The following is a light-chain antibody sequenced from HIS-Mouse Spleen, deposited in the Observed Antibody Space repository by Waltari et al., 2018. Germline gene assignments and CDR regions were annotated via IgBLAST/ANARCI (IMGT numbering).Light chain of an antibody. V-gene: IGLV3-21*03. CDR3: QVWDSSSDHVV. J-gene: IGLJ2*01. Sequence: SYVLTQPLSRSVVPGKTARMELGGNNLGSKRGEWYQQKPGQAPVLVVYDASDRPSGIPERFSGSNSGNTAPLTISRVEAGDEADYYCQVWDSSSDHVVFGGGTKLTVL. CDR2: DAS. CDR1: NLGSKR.